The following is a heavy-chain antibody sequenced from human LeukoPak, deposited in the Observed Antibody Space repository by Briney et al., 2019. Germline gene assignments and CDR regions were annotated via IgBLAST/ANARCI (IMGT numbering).Heavy chain of an antibody. CDR2: IIPIFGTA. Sequence: GASVKVSCKASGGTFGSYAISWVRQAPGQGLEWMGGIIPIFGTANYAQKFQGRVTITADESTSTAYMELSSLRSEDTAVYYCATPYYYDSSAPFDAFDIWGQGTMVTVSS. CDR3: ATPYYYDSSAPFDAFDI. J-gene: IGHJ3*02. V-gene: IGHV1-69*13. CDR1: GGTFGSYA. D-gene: IGHD3-22*01.